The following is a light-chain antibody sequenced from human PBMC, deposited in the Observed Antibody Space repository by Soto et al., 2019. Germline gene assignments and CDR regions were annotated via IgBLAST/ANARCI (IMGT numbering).Light chain of an antibody. CDR2: EVT. CDR3: GSYTGSTTYV. Sequence: QPVLTQPASVSGSLGQSITISCTGTTSDVGGYNYVSWYQQHPGKAPILMIYEVTNRPSGVSNRFSGSKSGNTASLTISGLQVEDEAEYYCGSYTGSTTYVFGTGTKVTVL. J-gene: IGLJ1*01. CDR1: TSDVGGYNY. V-gene: IGLV2-14*01.